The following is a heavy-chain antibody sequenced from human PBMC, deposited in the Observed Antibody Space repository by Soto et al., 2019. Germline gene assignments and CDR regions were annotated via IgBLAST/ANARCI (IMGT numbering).Heavy chain of an antibody. CDR1: GFNFNNYG. CDR2: IWNDGNGY. V-gene: IGHV3-33*01. D-gene: IGHD6-13*01. J-gene: IGHJ6*02. CDR3: XXXXISPPTRGAASARGGMDV. Sequence: QVQLVESGGGVVQPGRSLRLSCAASGFNFNNYGMHWVRQAPGKGLEWVAVIWNDGNGYYYANSVKGRFTIXXXXXXXXXXXXXXXXXXXXXXXXXXXXXXISPPTRGAASARGGMDVWGQGTTVTVSS.